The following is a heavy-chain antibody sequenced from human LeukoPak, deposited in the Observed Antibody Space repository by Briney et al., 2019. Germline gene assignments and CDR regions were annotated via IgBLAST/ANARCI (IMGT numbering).Heavy chain of an antibody. J-gene: IGHJ3*02. CDR3: ARYGFSSSWQGGWHAFDI. V-gene: IGHV1-46*01. Sequence: ASVKVSCKACGYTLTSYYMHWVRRAPGQGLEWMGIINPTVGDTIYAQKFQGRVTMTRDMSTSTVYMELSSLRSDDTAVYYCARYGFSSSWQGGWHAFDIWGQGTMVTVSS. CDR1: GYTLTSYY. D-gene: IGHD6-13*01. CDR2: INPTVGDT.